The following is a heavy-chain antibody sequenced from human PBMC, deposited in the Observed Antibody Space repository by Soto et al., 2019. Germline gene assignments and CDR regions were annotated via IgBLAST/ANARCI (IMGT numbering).Heavy chain of an antibody. J-gene: IGHJ5*02. D-gene: IGHD3-9*01. CDR1: GYTFTTYD. CDR2: INPNTGNT. Sequence: ASVKVSCKASGYTFTTYDVNWVRQAPGQGLEWMGWINPNTGNTGYAEKFQGRVTMTRNTSISTVYMELSSLRSEDTAVYYCARDGELTGRNYVNWFDPWGQGTLVTVSS. CDR3: ARDGELTGRNYVNWFDP. V-gene: IGHV1-8*01.